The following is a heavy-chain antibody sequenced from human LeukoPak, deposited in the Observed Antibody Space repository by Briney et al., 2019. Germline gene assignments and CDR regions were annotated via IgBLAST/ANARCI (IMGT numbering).Heavy chain of an antibody. J-gene: IGHJ3*02. CDR2: IYYSGST. CDR1: GGSISSYY. CDR3: ARVGPESSSSNEGAFDI. Sequence: SETLSLTCTVSGGSISSYYWSWIRQPPGKGLEWIGYIYYSGSTNYNPSLKSRVTISVDTSKNQFSLKLSSVTAADTAVYYCARVGPESSSSNEGAFDIWGQGTMVTVSS. V-gene: IGHV4-59*01. D-gene: IGHD6-13*01.